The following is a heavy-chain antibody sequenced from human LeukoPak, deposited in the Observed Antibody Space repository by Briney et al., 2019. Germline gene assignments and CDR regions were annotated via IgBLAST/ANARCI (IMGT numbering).Heavy chain of an antibody. CDR2: ISSGGSTI. J-gene: IGHJ4*02. V-gene: IGHV3-48*03. D-gene: IGHD3-10*01. CDR1: EFTFSNYE. CDR3: PRDPNYGSGSYADY. Sequence: GGSLRLSCAASEFTFSNYEMNWVRQAPGKGLEWASYISSGGSTIYYADSVKDRFTISRDNAKDSLYLQMNSLRAEDTAVYYCPRDPNYGSGSYADYWGQGTLVTVSS.